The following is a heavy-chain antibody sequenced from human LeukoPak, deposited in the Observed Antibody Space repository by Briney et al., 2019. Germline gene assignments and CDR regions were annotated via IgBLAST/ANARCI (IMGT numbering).Heavy chain of an antibody. D-gene: IGHD4-11*01. CDR3: ARDKSNCVYGNWFDP. J-gene: IGHJ5*02. Sequence: SETLSLTCTVSGGSISSSSYYWGWIRQPPGKALEWIGSIYYSGSTYYNPSLKSRVTISVDTSKNQFSLKLSSVTVADTAVYYCARDKSNCVYGNWFDPWGQGTLVTVSS. CDR2: IYYSGST. V-gene: IGHV4-39*07. CDR1: GGSISSSSYY.